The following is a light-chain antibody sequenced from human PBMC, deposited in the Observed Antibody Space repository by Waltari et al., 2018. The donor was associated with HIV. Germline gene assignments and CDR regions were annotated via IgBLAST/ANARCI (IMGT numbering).Light chain of an antibody. V-gene: IGLV2-14*01. J-gene: IGLJ2*01. CDR2: EVT. CDR3: SSYTSSATGVL. CDR1: SSDIGGYNF. Sequence: QSALTQPASVSGSPGQSITISCTGTSSDIGGYNFLPWYQQHPGRAPRLMIYEVTSRPSGVSNRFSGSRSGNTASLTISGLQAEDEADYYCSSYTSSATGVLFGGGTTLTVL.